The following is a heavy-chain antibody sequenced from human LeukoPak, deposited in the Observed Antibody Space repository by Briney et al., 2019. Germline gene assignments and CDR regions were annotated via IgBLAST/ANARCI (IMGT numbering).Heavy chain of an antibody. Sequence: QTLSLTCTVSGGSISSGGYYWSWIPQHPGKALEWLALIDWDDDKYYSTSLKTRLTISKDTFKNQVVLTMTNMDPVDTATYYCARISAYGDYYFDYWGQGTLVTVSS. V-gene: IGHV2-70*01. D-gene: IGHD4-17*01. CDR3: ARISAYGDYYFDY. CDR1: GGSISSGGYY. CDR2: IDWDDDK. J-gene: IGHJ4*02.